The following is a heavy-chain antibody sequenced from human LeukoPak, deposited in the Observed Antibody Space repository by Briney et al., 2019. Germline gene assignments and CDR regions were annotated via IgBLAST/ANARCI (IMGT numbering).Heavy chain of an antibody. J-gene: IGHJ3*02. D-gene: IGHD3-9*01. CDR2: IIPIFGTA. V-gene: IGHV1-69*05. Sequence: SVKVSCNASGDTFTGYYIHWVRQTPGQGLEWMGGIIPIFGTANYAQKFQGRVTITTDESTNTAYMELSSLRSEDTVVYYCASFDDAFDIWGQGTMVTVSS. CDR3: ASFDDAFDI. CDR1: GDTFTGYY.